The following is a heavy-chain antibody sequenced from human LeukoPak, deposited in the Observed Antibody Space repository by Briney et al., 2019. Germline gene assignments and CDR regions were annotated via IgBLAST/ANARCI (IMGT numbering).Heavy chain of an antibody. CDR2: IYSGGST. V-gene: IGHV3-66*01. CDR1: GFTVSSNY. CDR3: ARGGAIVVVPAAMGYDY. D-gene: IGHD2-2*01. Sequence: QTGGSLRLSCAASGFTVSSNYMSWVRQAPGKGLEWVSVIYSGGSTYYADSVKGRFTISRDNSKNTLYLQMNSLRAEDTAVYYCARGGAIVVVPAAMGYDYWGQGTLVTVSS. J-gene: IGHJ4*02.